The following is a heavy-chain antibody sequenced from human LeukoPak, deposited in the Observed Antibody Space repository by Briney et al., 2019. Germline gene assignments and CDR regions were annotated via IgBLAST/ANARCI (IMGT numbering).Heavy chain of an antibody. Sequence: GGSLRLSCAASGFTFSSYSMNWVRQAPGKGLEWVSYISSSSSTIYYADSVNGRFTISRDNAKNSLYLQTNCLRAEDTAVYYCARGIVATTTEIAFEYWGQGTLVTVAS. CDR3: ARGIVATTTEIAFEY. CDR1: GFTFSSYS. CDR2: ISSSSSTI. V-gene: IGHV3-48*04. J-gene: IGHJ4*02. D-gene: IGHD5-12*01.